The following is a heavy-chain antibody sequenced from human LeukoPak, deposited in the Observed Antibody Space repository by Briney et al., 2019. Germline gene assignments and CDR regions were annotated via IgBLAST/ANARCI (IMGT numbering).Heavy chain of an antibody. V-gene: IGHV3-30*18. CDR1: GFTFSSYG. D-gene: IGHD3-22*01. J-gene: IGHJ4*02. Sequence: GGSLRLSCAASGFTFSSYGMHWVRPAPCKGLEWVAVISYDGSNKYYADSVKGRFTISRDNSKNTLYLQMNSLRAEDTAVYYCAKDREYYYDRSGFDYWGQGTLVTVS. CDR2: ISYDGSNK. CDR3: AKDREYYYDRSGFDY.